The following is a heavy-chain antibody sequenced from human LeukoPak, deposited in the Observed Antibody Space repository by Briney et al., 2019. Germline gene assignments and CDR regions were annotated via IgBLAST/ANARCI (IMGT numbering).Heavy chain of an antibody. V-gene: IGHV3-64*01. CDR3: ARDSAVAFH. D-gene: IGHD6-19*01. Sequence: PGGSLRLSCAASGFTFSSYAMHWVRQAPGKGLEYVSAISSNGGSTYYANSVKGRFTISRDNSKNTLYLQMGSLRAEDMAVYYRARDSAVAFHWGQGTLVTVSS. CDR2: ISSNGGST. CDR1: GFTFSSYA. J-gene: IGHJ4*02.